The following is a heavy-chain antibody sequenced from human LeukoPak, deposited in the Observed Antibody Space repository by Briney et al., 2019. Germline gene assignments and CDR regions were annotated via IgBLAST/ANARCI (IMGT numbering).Heavy chain of an antibody. CDR1: GGSISGSNYY. V-gene: IGHV4-39*07. D-gene: IGHD2-15*01. CDR2: IHYNGQA. J-gene: IGHJ4*02. CDR3: ARLSGEIIVVGAGIDS. Sequence: PSETLSLTCTVSGGSISGSNYYWGWIRQAPGKGLEWIGSIHYNGQAYYNPSRVSRVTISVDTSRNQFSLKLVSVTAADTAVYYCARLSGEIIVVGAGIDSWGQGTLVTVSS.